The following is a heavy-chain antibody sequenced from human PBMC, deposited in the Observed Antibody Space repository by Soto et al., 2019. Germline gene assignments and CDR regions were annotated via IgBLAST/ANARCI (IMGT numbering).Heavy chain of an antibody. CDR1: GYTFTSYG. Sequence: QVQRVQSGAEVKKPGASVKVSCKASGYTFTSYGVTWLRQAPGQGLQWMGWISAYNGDTDYAQQVQGRVTMTTDSSTSTAYLELRGLTSDDTAVYYCARGASTLPGFYWGQGTLITVSS. CDR3: ARGASTLPGFY. D-gene: IGHD2-2*01. J-gene: IGHJ4*02. CDR2: ISAYNGDT. V-gene: IGHV1-18*01.